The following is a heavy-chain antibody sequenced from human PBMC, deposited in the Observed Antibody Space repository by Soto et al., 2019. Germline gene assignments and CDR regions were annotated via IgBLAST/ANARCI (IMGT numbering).Heavy chain of an antibody. Sequence: SETLSLTCTVSGGSIISSSYCWGWIRQPPGKGLEWIGSIYYSGSTYYNPSLKSRVTISVDTSKNQFSLKLSSVTAADTAVYYCAIGPDFQSLGGDPWGQGTLVTVSS. CDR3: AIGPDFQSLGGDP. V-gene: IGHV4-39*01. J-gene: IGHJ5*02. D-gene: IGHD3-16*01. CDR2: IYYSGST. CDR1: GGSIISSSYC.